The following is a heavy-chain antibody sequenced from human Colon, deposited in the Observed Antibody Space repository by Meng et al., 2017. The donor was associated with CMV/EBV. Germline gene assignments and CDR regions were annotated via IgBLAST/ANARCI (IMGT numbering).Heavy chain of an antibody. CDR2: IYFNGNV. Sequence: QRQEAGPGLVMPSPALSLTCTFSGGSISSSNYYLSWIRQAPGKGLEWIGYIYFNGNVYYNPSLQSRVTISVDTSKNQFSLKVSSVTATDTAVYYCAREVNRVADSDAFDIWGQGTMVTVSS. CDR1: GGSISSSNYY. J-gene: IGHJ3*02. CDR3: AREVNRVADSDAFDI. D-gene: IGHD6-19*01. V-gene: IGHV4-30-4*08.